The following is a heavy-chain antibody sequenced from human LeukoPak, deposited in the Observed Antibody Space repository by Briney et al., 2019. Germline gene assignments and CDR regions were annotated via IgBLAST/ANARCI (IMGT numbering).Heavy chain of an antibody. J-gene: IGHJ5*02. D-gene: IGHD3-10*01. CDR1: GGSFSGYY. Sequence: SETLSLTCAVYGGSFSGYYWNWIRQPPGKGRYWIGEINDRGSSNYNPSLKSQGNISVHTYKTQFSLKMSSVTAADTAVYYCARGTVLLWLGELMAFDPWGQGTLVTVSS. CDR2: INDRGSS. CDR3: ARGTVLLWLGELMAFDP. V-gene: IGHV4-34*01.